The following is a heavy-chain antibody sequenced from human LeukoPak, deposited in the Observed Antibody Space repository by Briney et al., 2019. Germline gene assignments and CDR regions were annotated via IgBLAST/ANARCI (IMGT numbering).Heavy chain of an antibody. V-gene: IGHV3-43D*03. D-gene: IGHD4-17*01. Sequence: PGGSLRLSCAASGFTVSSNYMSWVRQVPGKGLEWVSFISWDGGSTYYADSVKGRFTISRDNSKNSLYLQMNSLRAEDTALYYCAKGTLGDYRAGPDYWGRGTLVTVSS. CDR3: AKGTLGDYRAGPDY. CDR1: GFTVSSNY. J-gene: IGHJ4*02. CDR2: ISWDGGST.